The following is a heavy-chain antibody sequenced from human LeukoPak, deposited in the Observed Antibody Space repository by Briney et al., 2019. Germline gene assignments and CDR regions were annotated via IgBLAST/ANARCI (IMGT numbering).Heavy chain of an antibody. Sequence: GGSLRLSCAASGFTLHTYSMNWVRQAPGKGLEWVSSISSSGSYIHYADSVEGRFTISRDKGKNSLYLQMNSLRAEDTAVYYCARGPPASDSSGRVLNYWGQGTLVTVSS. CDR1: GFTLHTYS. CDR2: ISSSGSYI. V-gene: IGHV3-21*04. J-gene: IGHJ4*02. CDR3: ARGPPASDSSGRVLNY. D-gene: IGHD6-19*01.